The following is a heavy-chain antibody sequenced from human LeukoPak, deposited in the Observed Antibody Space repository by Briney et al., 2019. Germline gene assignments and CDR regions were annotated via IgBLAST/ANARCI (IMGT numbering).Heavy chain of an antibody. D-gene: IGHD6-6*01. V-gene: IGHV3-48*04. CDR2: ISSSSSTI. CDR1: GFTFGDYA. Sequence: GGSLRLSCTASGFTFGDYAMSWVRQAPGKGLEWVSYISSSSSTIYYADSVKGRFTISRDNAKNSLYLQMNSLRAEDTAVYYCARAKEYSSSRWFDPWGQGTLVTVSS. CDR3: ARAKEYSSSRWFDP. J-gene: IGHJ5*02.